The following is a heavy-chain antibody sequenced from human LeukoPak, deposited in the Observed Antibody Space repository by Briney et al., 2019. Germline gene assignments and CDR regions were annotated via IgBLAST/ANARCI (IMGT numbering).Heavy chain of an antibody. Sequence: SETLSLTCAVSGGSMTTRNYYWGWIRQPPGQGLEWIGSMYYSGSTYYNPSLRSRATISVDTSRNQFSLKLTSVTAADRAVYYCAREGGYGSGGLDYWGQGTLVTVSS. J-gene: IGHJ4*02. CDR1: GGSMTTRNYY. CDR3: AREGGYGSGGLDY. D-gene: IGHD3-10*01. V-gene: IGHV4-39*02. CDR2: MYYSGST.